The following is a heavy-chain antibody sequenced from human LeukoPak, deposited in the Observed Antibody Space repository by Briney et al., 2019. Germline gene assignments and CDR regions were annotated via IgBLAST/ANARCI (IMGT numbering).Heavy chain of an antibody. D-gene: IGHD3-10*01. CDR2: ISAYNGNT. CDR1: GYTFTSYG. J-gene: IGHJ5*02. CDR3: ARDPLGFGELDWFDR. Sequence: ASVKVSCKASGYTFTSYGISWVRQAPGQGLEWMGWISAYNGNTNYAQKLQGRVTMTTDTSTSTAYMELRSLRSDDTAVYYCARDPLGFGELDWFDRWGQGTLVTVSS. V-gene: IGHV1-18*01.